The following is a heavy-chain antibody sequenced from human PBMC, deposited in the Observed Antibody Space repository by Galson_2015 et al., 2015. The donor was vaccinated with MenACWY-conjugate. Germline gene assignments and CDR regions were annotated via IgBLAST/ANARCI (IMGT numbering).Heavy chain of an antibody. CDR1: GFTFSSYW. CDR2: IKKDGSGE. J-gene: IGHJ5*02. CDR3: AKEGGVAYYYDSSGYYRGWFDR. V-gene: IGHV3-7*03. D-gene: IGHD3-22*01. Sequence: SLRLSCAGSGFTFSSYWMTWVRQAPGKGLEWVANIKKDGSGENYVDSVKGRFTISRDNARNLLYPEMNSLRAADTAVYYCAKEGGVAYYYDSSGYYRGWFDRWGQGTLVTVSS.